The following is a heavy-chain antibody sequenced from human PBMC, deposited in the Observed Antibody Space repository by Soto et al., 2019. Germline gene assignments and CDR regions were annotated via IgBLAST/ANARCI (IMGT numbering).Heavy chain of an antibody. J-gene: IGHJ4*02. D-gene: IGHD3-22*01. V-gene: IGHV1-46*01. CDR1: GYTFTSYY. Sequence: VKVSCKASGYTFTSYYMHWVRQAPGQGLEWMGIINPSGGSTSYAQTFQGRVTMTRDTSTSTVYMELSSLRSEDTAVYYCARDFSGDSSDYYYDDYWGQGTLVTVSS. CDR2: INPSGGST. CDR3: ARDFSGDSSDYYYDDY.